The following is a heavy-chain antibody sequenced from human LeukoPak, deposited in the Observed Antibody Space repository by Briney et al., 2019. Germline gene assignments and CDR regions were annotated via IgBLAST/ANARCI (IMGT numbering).Heavy chain of an antibody. J-gene: IGHJ3*01. CDR3: ARHLGVSSGWYRAFDL. CDR2: IYPVDSDT. Sequence: GEPLNISCQGPVYSFTSYWIGWVRPVPGKGLEWMGIIYPVDSDTSNSPPFQGQVTTSADTSISTAYLQSSSLKASDTAMYYCARHLGVSSGWYRAFDLWGQGTRVTVPS. D-gene: IGHD6-19*01. V-gene: IGHV5-51*01. CDR1: VYSFTSYW.